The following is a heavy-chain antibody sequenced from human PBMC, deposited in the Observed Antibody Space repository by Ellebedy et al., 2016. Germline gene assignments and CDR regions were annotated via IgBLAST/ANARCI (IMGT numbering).Heavy chain of an antibody. CDR1: GFTFSSHA. CDR3: VKSGHSYAWSN. J-gene: IGHJ4*02. D-gene: IGHD5-18*01. CDR2: VVGSGERT. V-gene: IGHV3-23*01. Sequence: GGSLRLSCEASGFTFSSHAMSWVRQAPGKGPEWVSAVVGSGERTFYADSVKGRFTISRDNSKNTLYLQMKSLTADDTAVYFCVKSGHSYAWSNWGQGTLVTVSS.